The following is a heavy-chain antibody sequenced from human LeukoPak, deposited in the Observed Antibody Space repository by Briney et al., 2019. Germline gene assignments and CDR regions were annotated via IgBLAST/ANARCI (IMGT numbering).Heavy chain of an antibody. CDR3: AREQGYYDSSGYYPDY. J-gene: IGHJ4*02. Sequence: ASVKVSCKASGYTITGYYMHWVRQAPGQGLEWMGWINPNSGGTNYAQKFQGRVTMTRDTSISTAYMELSRLRSDDTAVYYCAREQGYYDSSGYYPDYWGQGTLVTVSS. D-gene: IGHD3-22*01. V-gene: IGHV1-2*02. CDR2: INPNSGGT. CDR1: GYTITGYY.